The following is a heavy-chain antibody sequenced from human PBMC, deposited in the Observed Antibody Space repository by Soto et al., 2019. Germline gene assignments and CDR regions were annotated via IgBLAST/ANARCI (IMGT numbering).Heavy chain of an antibody. CDR3: ARRGGYCSSTKCYGGGDY. CDR1: GYSFTSYW. D-gene: IGHD2-2*01. CDR2: IYPGDSDT. V-gene: IGHV5-51*03. J-gene: IGHJ4*02. Sequence: EVQLVQSGAEVKKPGESLKISCKGSGYSFTSYWIGWVRQMPGKGLEWMGIIYPGDSDTRYSPSFQGQVTISADKSIRTAYLQWGSLKASDSAMYYCARRGGYCSSTKCYGGGDYWGQGTQVTVSS.